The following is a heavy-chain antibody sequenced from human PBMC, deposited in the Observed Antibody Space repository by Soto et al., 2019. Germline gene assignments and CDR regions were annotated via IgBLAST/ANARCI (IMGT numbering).Heavy chain of an antibody. Sequence: QLQLQESGPGLVKPSETLSLTCTVSGGSISTSSYYWGWIRQPPGKGLEWIGGIYYSGRTYYNPSLKSRVTISLDTSKNQFSLKLSSVTAADTAVYYCARDYDSSGDYWGQGTLVTVSS. CDR3: ARDYDSSGDY. CDR1: GGSISTSSYY. CDR2: IYYSGRT. D-gene: IGHD3-22*01. V-gene: IGHV4-39*01. J-gene: IGHJ4*02.